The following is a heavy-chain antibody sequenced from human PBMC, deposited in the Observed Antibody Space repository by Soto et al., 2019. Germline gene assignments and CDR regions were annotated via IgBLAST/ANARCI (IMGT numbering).Heavy chain of an antibody. V-gene: IGHV4-39*01. J-gene: IGHJ4*02. D-gene: IGHD6-19*01. Sequence: PSETLSLTCTVSGGSISSSSYYWGWIRQPPGKGLEWIGSIYYSGSTYYNPSLKSRVTISVDTSKNQSSLKLSSVTAADTAVYYCASGSSISGWFNFDCWGQGTLVTVSS. CDR1: GGSISSSSYY. CDR2: IYYSGST. CDR3: ASGSSISGWFNFDC.